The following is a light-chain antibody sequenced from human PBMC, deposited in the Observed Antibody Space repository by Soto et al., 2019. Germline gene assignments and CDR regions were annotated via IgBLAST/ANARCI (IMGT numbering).Light chain of an antibody. Sequence: EIVMTQSPATLSVSPGERATLSCRASQSVSNNLAWYQKKPGQAPRRLIYGASTRATGISARFSGSGSGTEFTLTTSSLQSEDFAFSSSQQYKNSWTFGQGTRVYIK. V-gene: IGKV3-15*01. CDR2: GAS. J-gene: IGKJ1*01. CDR1: QSVSNN. CDR3: QQYKNSWT.